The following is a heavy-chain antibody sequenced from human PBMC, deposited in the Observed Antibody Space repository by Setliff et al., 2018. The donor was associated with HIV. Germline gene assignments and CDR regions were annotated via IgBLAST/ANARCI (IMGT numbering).Heavy chain of an antibody. CDR1: GGSFRDYS. Sequence: SVKVSCKASGGSFRDYSISWVRQAPGQAFEWMGGIIPMVSLPNFAQSFLGRLTITANRSTTTAYMELSRLTSEDTAVYYCARGQLKPTGYFFDYWGLGTLVTVSS. J-gene: IGHJ4*02. D-gene: IGHD1-1*01. CDR3: ARGQLKPTGYFFDY. CDR2: IIPMVSLP. V-gene: IGHV1-69*10.